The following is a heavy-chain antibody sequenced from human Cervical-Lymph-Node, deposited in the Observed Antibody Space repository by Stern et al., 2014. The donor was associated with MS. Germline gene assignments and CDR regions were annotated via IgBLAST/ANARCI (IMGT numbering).Heavy chain of an antibody. D-gene: IGHD5-24*01. J-gene: IGHJ4*02. V-gene: IGHV4-30-4*01. CDR2: INYSGTT. CDR1: GGSISSAEYY. CDR3: SRDADGYSLVFGY. Sequence: QLQLQESGPGLVQPSQTLSLTCAVTGGSISSAEYYWSWIRQSPGKGLEWIGYINYSGTTYYNPSLKSLFTTSVDTSKNQFSLKLRSVTAADTAVYYCSRDADGYSLVFGYWGRGTLVTVSS.